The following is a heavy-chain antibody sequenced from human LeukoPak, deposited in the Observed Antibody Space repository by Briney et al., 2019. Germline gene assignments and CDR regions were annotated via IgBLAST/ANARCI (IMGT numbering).Heavy chain of an antibody. CDR2: ISSSGSTI. Sequence: PGGSLRLSCAASGFTFSEYYMSWIRQAPGKGLEWVSYISSSGSTIYYADSVKGRFTISRDNAKNSLYLQMDSLRAEDTAVYYCARGVTYYDFWSGFKGGTNWFDPWGQGTLVTVSS. V-gene: IGHV3-11*01. CDR3: ARGVTYYDFWSGFKGGTNWFDP. CDR1: GFTFSEYY. D-gene: IGHD3-3*01. J-gene: IGHJ5*02.